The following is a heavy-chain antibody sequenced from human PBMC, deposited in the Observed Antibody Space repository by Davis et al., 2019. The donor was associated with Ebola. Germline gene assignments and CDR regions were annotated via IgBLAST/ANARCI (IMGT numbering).Heavy chain of an antibody. CDR3: ARGLGFCSGGTCYPSNGVDV. D-gene: IGHD2-15*01. V-gene: IGHV4-59*12. J-gene: IGHJ6*04. CDR2: IYYSGST. Sequence: SETLSLTCTVSGGSISSYYWSWIRQPPGKGLEWIGYIYYSGSTNYNPSLKSRVTISVDTSKNQFSLRLSSVTAADTAVYYCARGLGFCSGGTCYPSNGVDVWGKGTTVTVSS. CDR1: GGSISSYY.